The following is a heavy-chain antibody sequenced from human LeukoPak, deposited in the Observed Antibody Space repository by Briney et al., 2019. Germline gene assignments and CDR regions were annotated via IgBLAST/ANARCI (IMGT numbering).Heavy chain of an antibody. CDR3: ARGNIIFDY. CDR1: GGSISSGSYY. CDR2: IYYSGST. D-gene: IGHD2/OR15-2a*01. J-gene: IGHJ4*02. Sequence: PSQTLSLTCTVSGGSISSGSYYWSRIRQPAGKGLEWIGYIYYSGSTNYNPSLKSRVTISVDTSKNQFSLKLSSVTAADTAVYYCARGNIIFDYWGQGTLVTVSS. V-gene: IGHV4-61*10.